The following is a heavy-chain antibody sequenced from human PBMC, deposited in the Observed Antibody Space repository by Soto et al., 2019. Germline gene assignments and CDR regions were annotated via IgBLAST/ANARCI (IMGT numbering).Heavy chain of an antibody. CDR3: ERDREEMATISAFDI. V-gene: IGHV1-69*13. CDR2: IIPIFGTA. CDR1: GGTFSSYA. Sequence: ASVKVSCKASGGTFSSYAISWVRQAPGQGLEWMGGIIPIFGTANYAQKFQGRVTITADESTSTAYMELSSLRSEDTAVYYCERDREEMATISAFDIWGQGTMVTVSS. D-gene: IGHD5-12*01. J-gene: IGHJ3*02.